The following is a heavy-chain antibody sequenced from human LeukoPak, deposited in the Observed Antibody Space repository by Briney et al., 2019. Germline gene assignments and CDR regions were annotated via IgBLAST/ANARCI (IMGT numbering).Heavy chain of an antibody. CDR2: IYRSGGT. V-gene: IGHV4-31*03. CDR1: GGSISSGGYY. CDR3: ARTVVVAQFDS. J-gene: IGHJ4*02. D-gene: IGHD2-15*01. Sequence: PSETLSLTCTVSGGSISSGGYYWSWIRQHPGKGLEWIGYIYRSGGTYYNPSLQSRVTISRDTSKNQFSLKMSSVTAADTAMYYCARTVVVAQFDSWGQGTLVTVSS.